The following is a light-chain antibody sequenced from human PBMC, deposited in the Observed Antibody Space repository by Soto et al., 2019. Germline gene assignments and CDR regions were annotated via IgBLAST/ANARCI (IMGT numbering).Light chain of an antibody. Sequence: DIVLTQSPGTLSLSLGERSTLACRASQSVRSNLAWYKQKRGQAPRLLIYGASSRATGIPDRFSGSGSGTDFTLTISRLEPEDFAVYYCQQYGSSGTFGQGTKVDI. CDR3: QQYGSSGT. CDR2: GAS. CDR1: QSVRSN. V-gene: IGKV3-20*01. J-gene: IGKJ1*01.